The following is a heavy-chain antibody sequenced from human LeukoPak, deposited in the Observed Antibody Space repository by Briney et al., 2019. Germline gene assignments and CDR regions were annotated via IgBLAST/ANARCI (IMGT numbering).Heavy chain of an antibody. V-gene: IGHV4-59*01. CDR2: IYYSGST. CDR1: GGSISSYY. CDR3: ARDYGGSGHSGYVGP. Sequence: PTETLSLTCTVSGGSISSYYWTWIRQPPGKGLEWMGYIYYSGSTNYNPSLKSRVTISVDTSKNQFSLKLSSVTAADTAVYYCARDYGGSGHSGYVGPWGQGTLVTVSS. D-gene: IGHD5-12*01. J-gene: IGHJ5*02.